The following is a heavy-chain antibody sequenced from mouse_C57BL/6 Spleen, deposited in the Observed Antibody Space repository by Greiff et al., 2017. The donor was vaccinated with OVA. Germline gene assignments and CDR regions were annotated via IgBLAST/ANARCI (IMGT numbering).Heavy chain of an antibody. CDR2: ISSGSSTI. D-gene: IGHD1-1*01. V-gene: IGHV5-17*01. J-gene: IGHJ4*01. CDR1: GFTFSDYG. CDR3: ARTITTVVAPYAMDY. Sequence: DVTLVESGGGLVKPGGSLKLSCAASGFTFSDYGMHWVRQAPEKGLEWVAYISSGSSTIYYADTVKGRFTISRDNAKNTLFLQMTSLRSEDTAMYYCARTITTVVAPYAMDYWGQGTSVTVSS.